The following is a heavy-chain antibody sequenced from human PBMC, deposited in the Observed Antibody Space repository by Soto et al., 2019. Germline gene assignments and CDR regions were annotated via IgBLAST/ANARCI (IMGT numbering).Heavy chain of an antibody. CDR3: AKDPSPITFLDGNWFDP. V-gene: IGHV3-23*01. CDR1: GFTFSRYA. J-gene: IGHJ5*02. CDR2: ISCSGGST. D-gene: IGHD5-12*01. Sequence: GGSLGLSCAASGFTFSRYALSWVRQAPGRGLEWVSAISCSGGSTYYADSVKGRFTISRDNSKNTLYLQMNSLRAEDTAIYYCAKDPSPITFLDGNWFDPWGQGTLVTVSS.